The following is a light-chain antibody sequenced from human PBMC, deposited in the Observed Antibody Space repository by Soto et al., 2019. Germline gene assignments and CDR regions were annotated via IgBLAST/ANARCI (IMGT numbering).Light chain of an antibody. J-gene: IGLJ1*01. CDR2: DVS. CDR3: SSYTSSSTS. Sequence: QSVLTQPASVSGSPGQSITISCHGTSSDVGGYNYVSWYQQHPGKAPKLMIYDVSNRPSGVSNRFSGSKSGNTASLTISGLQAEDEADYYCSSYTSSSTSFGTGTKVTVL. V-gene: IGLV2-14*01. CDR1: SSDVGGYNY.